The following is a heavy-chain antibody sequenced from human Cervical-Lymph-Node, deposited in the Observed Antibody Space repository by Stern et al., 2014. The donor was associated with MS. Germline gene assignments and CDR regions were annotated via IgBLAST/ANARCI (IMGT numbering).Heavy chain of an antibody. J-gene: IGHJ4*02. V-gene: IGHV4-59*01. CDR3: VRGRPYYYESSDY. Sequence: QLQLQESGPGLVRPSETLSLTCTVSGGSISSYYWSWIRQPPGKGLEWIGYIYYSGSTNYNPSLKSRVTISVDTSKNQFSLKLRSVTAADTAVYYCVRGRPYYYESSDYWGQGTLVTVSS. CDR2: IYYSGST. CDR1: GGSISSYY. D-gene: IGHD3-22*01.